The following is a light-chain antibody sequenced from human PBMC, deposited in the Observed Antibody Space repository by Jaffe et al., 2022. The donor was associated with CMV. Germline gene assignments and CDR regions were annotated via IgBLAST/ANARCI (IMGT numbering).Light chain of an antibody. J-gene: IGKJ2*01. CDR1: QSVTSSY. CDR2: AAS. V-gene: IGKV3-20*01. CDR3: QQYGTSPPFT. Sequence: DIMLTQSPDTLSLSPGERATLSCRASQSVTSSYLAWYQHKPGQAPRLLIYAASSRATGIPDRFSGSGSGTDFTLTITRLEPEDFAVYYCQQYGTSPPFTFGQGTKLEIK.